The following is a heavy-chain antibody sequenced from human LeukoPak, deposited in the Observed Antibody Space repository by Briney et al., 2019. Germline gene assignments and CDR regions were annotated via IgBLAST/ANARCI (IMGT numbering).Heavy chain of an antibody. Sequence: PSETLSLTCTVSGYSISSGYYWGWIRQPPGKGLEWIGYIYYSGSTNYNPSLKSRVTISVDTSKNQFSLKLSSVTAADTAVYYCARGYYYDSSGYYYYYYYMDVWGKGTTVTISS. D-gene: IGHD3-22*01. CDR3: ARGYYYDSSGYYYYYYYMDV. V-gene: IGHV4-61*01. CDR1: GYSISSGYY. CDR2: IYYSGST. J-gene: IGHJ6*03.